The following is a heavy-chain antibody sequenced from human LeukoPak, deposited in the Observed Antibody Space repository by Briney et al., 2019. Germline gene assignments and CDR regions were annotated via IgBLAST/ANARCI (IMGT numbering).Heavy chain of an antibody. Sequence: PAETLSLTCTVSGGSISSYYWSWIRQPPGKGLEWIGYIYYSGSTNYNASLTNRVTISVETSKNQFSLKLSSVTAADTAVYYCAREVGYCSGGSCYSYFDYWGQGTLVPVTS. V-gene: IGHV4-59*01. CDR1: GGSISSYY. J-gene: IGHJ4*02. D-gene: IGHD2-15*01. CDR2: IYYSGST. CDR3: AREVGYCSGGSCYSYFDY.